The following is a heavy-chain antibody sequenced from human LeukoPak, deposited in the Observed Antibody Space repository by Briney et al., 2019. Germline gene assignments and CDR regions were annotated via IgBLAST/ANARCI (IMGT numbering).Heavy chain of an antibody. D-gene: IGHD2-8*01. Sequence: PGGSLRLSCAASGFTFSSYGMHWVRQAPGKGLELEAVIWYDGSNKYYADSVKGRFTISRDNSKNTLYLQMNSLRAEDTAVYYCAKGGYCTNGVRSARHDAFDIWGQGTMVTVSS. CDR2: IWYDGSNK. V-gene: IGHV3-33*06. CDR1: GFTFSSYG. J-gene: IGHJ3*02. CDR3: AKGGYCTNGVRSARHDAFDI.